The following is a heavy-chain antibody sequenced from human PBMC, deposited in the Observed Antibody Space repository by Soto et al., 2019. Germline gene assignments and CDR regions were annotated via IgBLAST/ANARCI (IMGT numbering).Heavy chain of an antibody. D-gene: IGHD6-6*01. CDR2: ISGSGGST. J-gene: IGHJ4*02. CDR1: GFTFSSYA. V-gene: IGHV3-23*01. Sequence: GGSLRLSCAASGFTFSSYAMSWVRQAPGKGLEWVSAISGSGGSTYYADSVKGRFTISRDNSKNTLYLQMNSLRAEDTAVYYCARVSVSSYHFDYWGQGTLVTVSS. CDR3: ARVSVSSYHFDY.